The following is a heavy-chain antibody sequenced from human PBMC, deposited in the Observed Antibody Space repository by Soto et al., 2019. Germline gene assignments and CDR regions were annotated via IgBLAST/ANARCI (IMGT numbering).Heavy chain of an antibody. CDR2: IIPIFGTA. CDR3: ARSKWLYYYGSGSLPNSYGMDV. V-gene: IGHV1-69*13. CDR1: GGTFSSYA. Sequence: AASVKVSCKASGGTFSSYAISWVRQAPGQGLEWMGGIIPIFGTANYAQKFQGRVTITADESTSTAYMELSSLRSEDTAVYYCARSKWLYYYGSGSLPNSYGMDVWGQGTTVTVSS. J-gene: IGHJ6*02. D-gene: IGHD3-10*01.